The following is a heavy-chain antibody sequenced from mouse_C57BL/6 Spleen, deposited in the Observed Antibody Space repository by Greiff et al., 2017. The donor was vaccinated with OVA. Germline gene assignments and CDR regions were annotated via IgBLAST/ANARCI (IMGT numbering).Heavy chain of an antibody. V-gene: IGHV1-26*01. CDR2: INPNNGGT. D-gene: IGHD1-1*01. CDR3: ARSDYGSSWWYFDV. CDR1: GYTFTDYY. J-gene: IGHJ1*03. Sequence: EVQLQQSGPELVKPGASVKISCKASGYTFTDYYMNWVKQSHGKSLEWIGDINPNNGGTSYNQKFKGKATLTVDKSSSTAYMELRSLTSEDSAVYYCARSDYGSSWWYFDVWGTGTTVTVSS.